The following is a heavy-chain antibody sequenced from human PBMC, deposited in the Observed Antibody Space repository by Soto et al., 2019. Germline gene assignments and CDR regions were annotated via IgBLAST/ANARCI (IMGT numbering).Heavy chain of an antibody. CDR2: ITYDGSFQ. D-gene: IGHD1-7*01. J-gene: IGHJ4*02. CDR3: AKDRVGGTFYTPLAF. Sequence: HPGGSLRLSCQASGFNFDNYGMHWVRQAPGKGLEWVAVITYDGSFQYYADSVKGRLTISRDNSKNTLSLHLNTLKPEDTAVYHCAKDRVGGTFYTPLAFWGQGTLVTVSS. CDR1: GFNFDNYG. V-gene: IGHV3-30*18.